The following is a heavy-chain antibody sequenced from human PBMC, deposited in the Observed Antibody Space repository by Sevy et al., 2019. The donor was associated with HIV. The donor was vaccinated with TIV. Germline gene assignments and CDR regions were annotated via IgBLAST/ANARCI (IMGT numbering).Heavy chain of an antibody. CDR1: GFTFSSYA. V-gene: IGHV3-23*01. Sequence: GGSLRLSCAASGFTFSSYAMSWVRQAPGKGLEWVSTFSFGCGKIDYADSVKGRITISRDNSKNTLYLQMHSLRAEDTAIYYCAREGCSKPHDYWGQGTLVTVSS. CDR2: FSFGCGKI. CDR3: AREGCSKPHDY. D-gene: IGHD3-10*02. J-gene: IGHJ4*02.